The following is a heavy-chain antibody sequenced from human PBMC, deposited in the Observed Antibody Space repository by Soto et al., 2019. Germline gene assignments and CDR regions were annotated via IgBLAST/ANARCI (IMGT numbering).Heavy chain of an antibody. CDR2: VNPIVSMS. V-gene: IGHV1-69*02. D-gene: IGHD3-10*01. J-gene: IGHJ4*02. CDR1: GDTFSFYT. CDR3: AASYGSGYRACDY. Sequence: QVQLVQSGAEVKKPGSSVKVSCKASGDTFSFYTINWVRQAPGLGLEWMGRVNPIVSMSNYAQKFQGRITITADKSTNTAYMQLSRLRSEDTAIYYCAASYGSGYRACDYWGQGALVTVSS.